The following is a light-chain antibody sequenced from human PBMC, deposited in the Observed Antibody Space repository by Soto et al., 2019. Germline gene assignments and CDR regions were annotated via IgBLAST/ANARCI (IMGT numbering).Light chain of an antibody. CDR3: MQALQTPT. CDR1: QSLLHSNGYNY. J-gene: IGKJ1*01. Sequence: DFVMTQSPLSLPVTPGEPASISCRSSQSLLHSNGYNYLDWYLQKPGQSPQLLIYLGSNRASGVPDRFSGSGSGTDFTLKISRVEAEDVGVYYCMQALQTPTFGQGTKVDIK. CDR2: LGS. V-gene: IGKV2-28*01.